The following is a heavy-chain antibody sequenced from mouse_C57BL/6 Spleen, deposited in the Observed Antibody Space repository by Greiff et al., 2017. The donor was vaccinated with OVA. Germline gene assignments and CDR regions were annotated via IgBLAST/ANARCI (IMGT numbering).Heavy chain of an antibody. V-gene: IGHV14-2*01. D-gene: IGHD2-4*01. CDR1: GFNIKDYY. CDR2: IDPEDGET. CDR3: ARWDYDGGSYAMDY. J-gene: IGHJ4*01. Sequence: EVMLVESGAELVKPGASVKLYCTASGFNIKDYYMHWVKQRTEQGLEWIGRIDPEDGETKYAPKFQGKATIPADTSSNTAYLQLSSLTSEDTAVYYCARWDYDGGSYAMDYWGQGTSVTVSS.